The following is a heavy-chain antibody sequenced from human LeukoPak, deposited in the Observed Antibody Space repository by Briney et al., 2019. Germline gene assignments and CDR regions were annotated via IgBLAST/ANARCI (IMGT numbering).Heavy chain of an antibody. CDR3: ASGHYDSGSSYLGLDH. CDR1: GYTFSSRG. CDR2: ISVYNGNT. Sequence: GASVKVSCKASGYTFSSRGISWVRQAPGEGLEGVGWISVYNGNTNYAQRFQGRVTMTTDTSTNTAYMELRSLTSDDTAVYYCASGHYDSGSSYLGLDHWGQGTLVTVSS. J-gene: IGHJ4*02. D-gene: IGHD3-10*01. V-gene: IGHV1-18*04.